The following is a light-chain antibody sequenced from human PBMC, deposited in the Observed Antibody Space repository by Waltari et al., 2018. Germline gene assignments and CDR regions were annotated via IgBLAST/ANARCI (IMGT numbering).Light chain of an antibody. V-gene: IGLV2-23*02. CDR2: EVV. Sequence: QSALTQPASVSGSPGQSITISCTGSSSHVGSYDLVSWYQHHPGEAPKLLIYEVVKRPSGVSNRFSGSKSGNAASLTISGLQAEDEATYYCCSYANSSPRLVFGGGTELAVL. CDR1: SSHVGSYDL. CDR3: CSYANSSPRLV. J-gene: IGLJ2*01.